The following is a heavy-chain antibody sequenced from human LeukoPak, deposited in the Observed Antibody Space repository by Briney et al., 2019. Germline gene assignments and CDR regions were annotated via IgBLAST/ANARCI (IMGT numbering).Heavy chain of an antibody. CDR2: IYHSGST. CDR3: ARGDGYNSYYFAY. J-gene: IGHJ4*02. D-gene: IGHD5-24*01. Sequence: SQTLSLTCAVSDGSISSGGYSWSWIRQPPGKGLEWIGYIYHSGSTYYNPSLKSRVTISVDRSKNQFSLKLSSVTAADMAVYYCARGDGYNSYYFAYWGQGTLVTVSS. V-gene: IGHV4-30-2*01. CDR1: DGSISSGGYS.